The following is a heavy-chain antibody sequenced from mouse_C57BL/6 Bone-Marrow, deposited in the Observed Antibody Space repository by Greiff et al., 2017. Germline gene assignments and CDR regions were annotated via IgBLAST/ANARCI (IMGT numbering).Heavy chain of an antibody. D-gene: IGHD3-3*01. CDR3: ALGDYRNY. V-gene: IGHV1-19*01. J-gene: IGHJ2*01. CDR2: INPYNGGT. CDR1: GYTFTDYY. Sequence: EVQLQESGPVLVKPGASVKMSCKASGYTFTDYYMNWVKQSPGKSLEWIGVINPYNGGTSYNQKFKGKATLTVDKSSSTAYMELNSLTSEDAAVYYCALGDYRNYWGQGTTLTVSS.